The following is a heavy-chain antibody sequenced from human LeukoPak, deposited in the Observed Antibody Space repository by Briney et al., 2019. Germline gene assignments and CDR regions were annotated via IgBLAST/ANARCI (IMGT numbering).Heavy chain of an antibody. CDR2: ISPSSGNI. Sequence: PGGSLRLFRAASGFPVTGYGINGNRQAPGKGLEWVSYISPSSGNIYYLDSVQGRLTVSGDNDRNSLFMHIDTRAKDDTDVYCCVEFTDNYFDYWGQGALVTVSS. J-gene: IGHJ4*02. CDR3: VEFTDNYFDY. V-gene: IGHV3-48*02. CDR1: GFPVTGYG. D-gene: IGHD1-1*01.